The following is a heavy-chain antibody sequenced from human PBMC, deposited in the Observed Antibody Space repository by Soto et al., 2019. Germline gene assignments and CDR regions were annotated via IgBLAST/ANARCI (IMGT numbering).Heavy chain of an antibody. Sequence: SETLSLTCAVYGGSFSGYYWSWIRQPPGKGLEWIGEINHSGSTNYNPSLKSRVTISVDTSKNQFSLKLSSVTAADTAVYYCERSSAFDIWGQGTMVTVSS. CDR3: ERSSAFDI. J-gene: IGHJ3*02. CDR1: GGSFSGYY. V-gene: IGHV4-34*01. CDR2: INHSGST. D-gene: IGHD6-6*01.